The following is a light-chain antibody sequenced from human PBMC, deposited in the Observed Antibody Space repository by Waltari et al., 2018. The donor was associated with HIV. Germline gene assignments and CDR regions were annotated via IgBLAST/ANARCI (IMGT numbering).Light chain of an antibody. V-gene: IGLV1-40*01. Sequence: QSLLTHPPSVSATPGPRITISCTGNKSNIGAVPAVHWYRQLPGTAPRLLIFANSNRPSGVPDRISGSKSTASAPLAITGLQAEDEGYYYCQSSDIRLHGLWVFGGGTKVTVL. CDR3: QSSDIRLHGLWV. J-gene: IGLJ3*02. CDR2: ANS. CDR1: KSNIGAVPA.